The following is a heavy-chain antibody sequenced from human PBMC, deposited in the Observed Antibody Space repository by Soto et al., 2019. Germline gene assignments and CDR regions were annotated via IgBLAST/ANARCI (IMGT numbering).Heavy chain of an antibody. D-gene: IGHD3-16*01. V-gene: IGHV4-61*01. CDR1: GGSVSSGSYY. Sequence: SATLSLTCPVSGGSVSSGSYYWSWIRPPPGKGLEWIWYIYYIVSTNYNPSLNSRVTISEDTPKNHSPLKRSFVPAADTAVYYCARALFLGLGELKVGGPDSGRAGGGQGTTVPVSS. CDR3: ARALFLGLGELKVGGPDSGRAG. J-gene: IGHJ6*02. CDR2: IYYIVST.